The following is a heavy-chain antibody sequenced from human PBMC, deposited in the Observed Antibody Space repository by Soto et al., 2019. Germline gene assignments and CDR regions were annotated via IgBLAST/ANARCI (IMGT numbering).Heavy chain of an antibody. D-gene: IGHD3-16*01. Sequence: QVQLQESGPGLVKPSETLSRTCTVSGGSLGSYYWSWIRQPPGKGLEWIGYIDYSGSTNYNPSLKSRVTISVDTSKNQFSLKLRSVTAADTAVYYCARAWGYYFDFWGQGTLVTVSS. CDR2: IDYSGST. V-gene: IGHV4-59*01. CDR3: ARAWGYYFDF. J-gene: IGHJ4*02. CDR1: GGSLGSYY.